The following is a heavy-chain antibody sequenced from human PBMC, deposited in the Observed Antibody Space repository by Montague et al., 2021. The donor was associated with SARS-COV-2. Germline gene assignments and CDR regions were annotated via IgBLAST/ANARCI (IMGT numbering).Heavy chain of an antibody. V-gene: IGHV4-31*03. CDR1: GGSISSGGYY. CDR3: ARVGRQQLVRLSGMDV. J-gene: IGHJ6*02. Sequence: TLSLICTVSGGSISSGGYYWSWIRQHPGKGLEWIGYIYYSGSTYYNPSLKSRVTISVDTSKNQFSLKLSSVTAADTAVYYCARVGRQQLVRLSGMDVWGQGTTVTVSS. D-gene: IGHD6-13*01. CDR2: IYYSGST.